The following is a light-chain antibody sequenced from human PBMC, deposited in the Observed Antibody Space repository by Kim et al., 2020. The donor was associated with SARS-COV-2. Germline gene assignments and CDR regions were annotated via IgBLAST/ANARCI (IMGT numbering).Light chain of an antibody. J-gene: IGKJ1*01. Sequence: EIVLTQSPPTLSLSPGERATLSCRASQSVSTYLAWFQQKPGQAPRLLIYDASSRATGIPARFSGSGSGTDFTLTISSLEPEDFAIYYCQQRYNSWTFGQGTKVDIK. CDR3: QQRYNSWT. V-gene: IGKV3-11*01. CDR1: QSVSTY. CDR2: DAS.